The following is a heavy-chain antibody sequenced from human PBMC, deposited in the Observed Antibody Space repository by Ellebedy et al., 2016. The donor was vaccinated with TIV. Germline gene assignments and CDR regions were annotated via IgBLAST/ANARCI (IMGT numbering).Heavy chain of an antibody. J-gene: IGHJ4*02. Sequence: SETLSLTXAISGDSVSSNSAAWNWIRQSPSRGLEWLGRTYYRSKWYNDYAVSVKSRITINPDTSKNQFSLQLNSVTPEDTAVYYCARGGYDILTGYQLLDYWGQGTLVTVSS. CDR1: GDSVSSNSAA. V-gene: IGHV6-1*01. D-gene: IGHD3-9*01. CDR2: TYYRSKWYN. CDR3: ARGGYDILTGYQLLDY.